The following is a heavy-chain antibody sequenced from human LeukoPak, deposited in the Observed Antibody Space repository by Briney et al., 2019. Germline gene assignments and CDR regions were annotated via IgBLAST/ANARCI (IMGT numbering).Heavy chain of an antibody. V-gene: IGHV3-23*01. CDR3: AKDQGRAPVTYFDY. J-gene: IGHJ4*02. CDR1: GFTFSSYA. D-gene: IGHD4-11*01. Sequence: GGSLRLSCAASGFTFSSYAMSWVRQAPGKGLEWVSAISGSGGSTYYADSVKGRFTISRDNSKNTLYLQMNSLRAEDTAVYYCAKDQGRAPVTYFDYWGQGTLVTVSP. CDR2: ISGSGGST.